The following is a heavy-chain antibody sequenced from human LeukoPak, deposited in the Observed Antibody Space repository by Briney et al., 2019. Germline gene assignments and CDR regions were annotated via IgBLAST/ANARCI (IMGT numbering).Heavy chain of an antibody. CDR2: ILYDVTNK. CDR3: AKLGPTKLYSSGWYGGAPGGSNDAFDI. Sequence: GGSRRLSWAAAGCTFNSYTLHWVRQAPGKGLECVGVILYDVTNKSYAGSVKGRFPISTDNSKHTLYLQMNSLRAEDTAVYYRAKLGPTKLYSSGWYGGAPGGSNDAFDIWGQGTMVTVSS. J-gene: IGHJ3*02. D-gene: IGHD6-19*01. V-gene: IGHV3-30-3*02. CDR1: GCTFNSYT.